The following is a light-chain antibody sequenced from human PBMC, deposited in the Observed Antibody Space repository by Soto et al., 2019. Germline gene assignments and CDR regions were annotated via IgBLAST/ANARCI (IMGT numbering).Light chain of an antibody. CDR1: SSDVGGYNY. CDR2: DVN. Sequence: QSALTQPASVSGSPGQSITISCTGTSSDVGGYNYVSWYQQHPGKAPKLLIYDVNDRPSGVSNRFSGSKSGNTASLTISGLHAEDEADYYCSSYTSISTVVFGGGTKLTVL. V-gene: IGLV2-14*01. CDR3: SSYTSISTVV. J-gene: IGLJ3*02.